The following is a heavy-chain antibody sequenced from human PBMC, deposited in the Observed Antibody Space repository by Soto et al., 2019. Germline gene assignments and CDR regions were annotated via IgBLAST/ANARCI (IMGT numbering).Heavy chain of an antibody. CDR3: ARDCVRDYLYYYYGMDV. V-gene: IGHV3-21*01. Sequence: GSLRLSCAASGFTFSSYTMNWVRQAPGRGLEWVSSIGTSSSYIYYADSVKGRFTISRDNAKNSLFLQMNSLRADDTAVYYCARDCVRDYLYYYYGMDVWGQRTRVTVCS. D-gene: IGHD4-17*01. J-gene: IGHJ6*02. CDR2: IGTSSSYI. CDR1: GFTFSSYT.